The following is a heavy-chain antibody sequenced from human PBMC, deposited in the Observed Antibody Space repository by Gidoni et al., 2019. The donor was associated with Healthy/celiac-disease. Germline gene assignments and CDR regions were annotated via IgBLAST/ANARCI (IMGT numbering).Heavy chain of an antibody. Sequence: QVQLVESGGGVVQPGRSLRLSCAASGFTFSSYGMHWVRQAPGKGLEWVAVIWYDGSKKYYADSVKGRFTISRDNSKNTLYLQMNSLRAEDTAVYYCARDRGAGSGMFDYWGQGTLVTVSS. D-gene: IGHD6-19*01. CDR3: ARDRGAGSGMFDY. V-gene: IGHV3-33*01. CDR2: IWYDGSKK. J-gene: IGHJ4*02. CDR1: GFTFSSYG.